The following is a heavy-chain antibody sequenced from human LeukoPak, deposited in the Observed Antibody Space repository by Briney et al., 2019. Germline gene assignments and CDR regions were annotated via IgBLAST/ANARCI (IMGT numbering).Heavy chain of an antibody. CDR1: GGSFSGYN. CDR2: INHSGST. V-gene: IGHV4-34*01. J-gene: IGHJ5*02. D-gene: IGHD6-13*01. CDR3: ASFSSSWRGSWFDP. Sequence: ASETLSLTCAVYGGSFSGYNWSWIRQPPGKGLEWIGEINHSGSTNYNPSLKSRVTISVDTSKNQFSLKLSSVTAADTAVYYCASFSSSWRGSWFDPWGQGTLVTVSS.